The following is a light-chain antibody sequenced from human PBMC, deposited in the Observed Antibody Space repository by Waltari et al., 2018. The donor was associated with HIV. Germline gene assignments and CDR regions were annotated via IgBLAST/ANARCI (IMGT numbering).Light chain of an antibody. V-gene: IGKV1-6*02. J-gene: IGKJ3*01. CDR1: QVIGND. Sequence: ALQMTQSPSSLSASVGDRVTITCRASQVIGNDLGWYQQKPGQAPKALIYAASSLQTGIPSRFSGSRSGTDFTLTISSLQTEDSATYYCLQDGSFPLTFGPGTKVDV. CDR3: LQDGSFPLT. CDR2: AAS.